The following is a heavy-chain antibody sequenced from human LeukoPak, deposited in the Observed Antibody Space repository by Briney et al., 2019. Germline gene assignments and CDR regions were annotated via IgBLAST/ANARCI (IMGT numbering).Heavy chain of an antibody. CDR1: GFTFSTYA. CDR2: IPYDGSNK. V-gene: IGHV3-30*04. CDR3: ARDLGEDAFDI. J-gene: IGHJ3*02. Sequence: GGSLRLSCAASGFTFSTYAMHWVRQAPGKGLEWVAVIPYDGSNKYYADSVKGRFTISRENSKNTLYLQMNSLRAEDTAVYYCARDLGEDAFDIWGQGTMVTVSS.